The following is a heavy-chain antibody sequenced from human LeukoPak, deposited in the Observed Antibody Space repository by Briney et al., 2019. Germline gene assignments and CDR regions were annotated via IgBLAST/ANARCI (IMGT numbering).Heavy chain of an antibody. V-gene: IGHV4-39*01. CDR3: ARRVDYYGSGSQNWFDP. Sequence: PSETLSLTCTVSGGSISGSSYYWGWIRQPPGKGLEWIGSIYYSGSTYYNPSLKSRVTISVDTSKNQFSLKLSSVTAADTAVYYCARRVDYYGSGSQNWFDPWGQGTLVTVSS. J-gene: IGHJ5*02. D-gene: IGHD3-10*01. CDR1: GGSISGSSYY. CDR2: IYYSGST.